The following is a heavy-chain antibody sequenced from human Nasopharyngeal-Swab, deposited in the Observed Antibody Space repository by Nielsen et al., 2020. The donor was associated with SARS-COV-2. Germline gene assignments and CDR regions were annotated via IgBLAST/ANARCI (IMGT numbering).Heavy chain of an antibody. CDR1: GFTFSNAW. CDR3: ARAVKYDRPYSSGYYYFDY. CDR2: INHSGST. D-gene: IGHD3-22*01. V-gene: IGHV4-34*01. Sequence: SCAASGFTFSNAWMSWIRQPPGKGLEWIGEINHSGSTNYKPSLKSRVTISGDTSKNQFSLKLRSVTAADTAVYYCARAVKYDRPYSSGYYYFDYWGQGTLVTVSS. J-gene: IGHJ4*02.